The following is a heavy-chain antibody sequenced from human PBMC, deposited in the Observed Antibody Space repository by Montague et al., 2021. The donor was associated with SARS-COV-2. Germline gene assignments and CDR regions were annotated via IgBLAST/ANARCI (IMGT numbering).Heavy chain of an antibody. CDR1: GCSISSSSYN. CDR3: ARQFSREKWVDY. CDR2: TNYSGIT. Sequence: SETLSLTCTVSGCSISSSSYNWGWFRQPPGKGREWIGSTNYSGITYCNPSLKSRVTISVDTSKNQFSLKLSSVTAADTAVYYCARQFSREKWVDYWGQGTLVTVSS. J-gene: IGHJ4*02. V-gene: IGHV4-39*01. D-gene: IGHD1-26*01.